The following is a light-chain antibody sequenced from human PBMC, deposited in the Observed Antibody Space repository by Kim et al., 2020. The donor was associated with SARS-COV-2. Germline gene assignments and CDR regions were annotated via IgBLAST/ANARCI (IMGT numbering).Light chain of an antibody. CDR2: SND. J-gene: IGLJ3*02. CDR3: AAWDDSLKGSV. Sequence: GQRVTISCSGSISNIGSNVVNWYQQLPGTAPKLLMYSNDNRPSGVPDRFSGSKSGTSTSLAISGLQSEDEADYYCAAWDDSLKGSVFGGGTQLTVL. V-gene: IGLV1-44*01. CDR1: ISNIGSNV.